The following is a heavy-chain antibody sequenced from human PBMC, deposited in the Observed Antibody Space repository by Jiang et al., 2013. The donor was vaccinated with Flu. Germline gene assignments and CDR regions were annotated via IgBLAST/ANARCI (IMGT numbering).Heavy chain of an antibody. D-gene: IGHD3-22*01. V-gene: IGHV5-51*01. J-gene: IGHJ4*02. CDR2: IYPGDSDT. Sequence: GKGLEWMGIIYPGDSDTRYSPSFQGQVTISADKSISTAYLQWSSLKASDTAMYYCARRTSSGYQFDYWGQGTLVTVSS. CDR3: ARRTSSGYQFDY.